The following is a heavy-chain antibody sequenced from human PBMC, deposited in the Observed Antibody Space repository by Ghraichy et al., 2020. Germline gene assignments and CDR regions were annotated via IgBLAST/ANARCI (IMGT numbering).Heavy chain of an antibody. D-gene: IGHD4-23*01. CDR3: ARLGGLRWYGRGYFDY. V-gene: IGHV1-2*02. CDR2: INPNSGGT. CDR1: GYTFTGYY. J-gene: IGHJ4*02. Sequence: ASVKVSCKASGYTFTGYYMHWVRQAPGQGLEWMGWINPNSGGTNYAQKFQGRVTMTRDTSISTAYMELSRLRSDDTAVYYCARLGGLRWYGRGYFDYWGQGTLVTVSS.